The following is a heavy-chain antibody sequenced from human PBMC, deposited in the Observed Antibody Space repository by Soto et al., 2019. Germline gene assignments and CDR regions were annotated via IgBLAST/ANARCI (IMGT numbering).Heavy chain of an antibody. CDR2: ISAYNGNT. Sequence: ASVNVSCKASGYTFTSYGISWVRQAPGQGLEWMGWISAYNGNTNYAQKLQGRVTITADESTSTAYMELSSLRSEDTAVYYCAREQGGAFDYWGQGTLVTVSS. CDR3: AREQGGAFDY. J-gene: IGHJ4*02. D-gene: IGHD3-16*01. CDR1: GYTFTSYG. V-gene: IGHV1-18*01.